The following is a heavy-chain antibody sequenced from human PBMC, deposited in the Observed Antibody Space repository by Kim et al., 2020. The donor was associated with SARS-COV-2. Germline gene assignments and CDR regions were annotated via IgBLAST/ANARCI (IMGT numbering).Heavy chain of an antibody. Sequence: GGSLRLSCAASGFTFSSYWMHWVRQVPGKGLVWVSRINSDGSSTSHADSVKGRFTISIDNAKNTLYLEMNSLRAEDTAVYYCASGVATIRDWGQGTLVTVSS. CDR3: ASGVATIRD. V-gene: IGHV3-74*01. D-gene: IGHD5-12*01. J-gene: IGHJ4*02. CDR1: GFTFSSYW. CDR2: INSDGSST.